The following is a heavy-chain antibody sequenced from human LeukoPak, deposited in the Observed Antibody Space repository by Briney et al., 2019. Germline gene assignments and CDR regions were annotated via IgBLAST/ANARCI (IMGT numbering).Heavy chain of an antibody. CDR3: AKSPKAVAGTNYFDY. CDR1: GFTFSSYG. J-gene: IGHJ4*02. V-gene: IGHV3-23*01. Sequence: GGSLRLSCAASGFTFSSYGMSWVRQAPGKGLEWVSIISGSGSSTYYRDSVKGRFTISRDNSKNTLYLQMNSLRAEDTAVYYCAKSPKAVAGTNYFDYWGQGTLVTVSS. D-gene: IGHD6-19*01. CDR2: ISGSGSST.